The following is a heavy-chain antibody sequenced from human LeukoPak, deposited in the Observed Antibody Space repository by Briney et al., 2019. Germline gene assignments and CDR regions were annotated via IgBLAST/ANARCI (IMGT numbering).Heavy chain of an antibody. CDR3: ARGWSDFWSGYLTAGFDY. D-gene: IGHD3-3*01. CDR1: GGSISPYF. V-gene: IGHV4-4*07. CDR2: ISSTGNT. Sequence: SETLSLTCTVSGGSISPYFWSWIRQPAGKGLEYLGRISSTGNTNYNPSLRSRVTMSVDTSKNQFSLNLRSVTAADTAVYYCARGWSDFWSGYLTAGFDYWGQGTLVTVSS. J-gene: IGHJ4*02.